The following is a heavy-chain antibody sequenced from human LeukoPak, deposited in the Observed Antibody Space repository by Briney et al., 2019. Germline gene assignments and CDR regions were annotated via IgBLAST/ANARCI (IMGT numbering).Heavy chain of an antibody. CDR3: ARDGHRRYYYESSDYRSDY. D-gene: IGHD3-22*01. CDR2: ISAYNGNT. Sequence: ASVKVSCKASGYTFTSYGISWVRQAPGQGLEWMGWISAYNGNTNYAQKLQGRVTMTTDTSTSTVYMELRSLRSDDTAVYYCARDGHRRYYYESSDYRSDYWGQGTLVTVSS. J-gene: IGHJ4*02. CDR1: GYTFTSYG. V-gene: IGHV1-18*01.